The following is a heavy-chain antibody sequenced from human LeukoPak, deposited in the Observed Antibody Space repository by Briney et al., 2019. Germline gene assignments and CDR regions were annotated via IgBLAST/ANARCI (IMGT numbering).Heavy chain of an antibody. J-gene: IGHJ4*02. CDR2: INHSGST. Sequence: GSLRLSCAASGFTFSSYAMSWIRQPPGKGLEWIGEINHSGSTNYNPSLKSRVTISVDTSKNQFSLKLSSVTAADTAVYYCARIPRFWGQGTLVTVSS. CDR3: ARIPRF. CDR1: GFTFSSYA. V-gene: IGHV4-34*01.